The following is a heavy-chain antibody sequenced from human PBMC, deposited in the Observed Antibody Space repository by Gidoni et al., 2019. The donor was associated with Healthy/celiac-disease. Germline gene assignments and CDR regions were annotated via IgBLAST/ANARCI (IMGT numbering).Heavy chain of an antibody. CDR2: IWYDGSNK. V-gene: IGHV3-33*01. CDR3: ARGPSYGDPRHFDY. J-gene: IGHJ4*02. CDR1: GFTFSSYG. D-gene: IGHD4-17*01. Sequence: QVPLVESGGGVVQPGRSLRLSCAASGFTFSSYGMHWVRQAPGKGLEWVAVIWYDGSNKYYANSVKGRFTISRDNSKNTLYLQMNSLRAEDTAVYYCARGPSYGDPRHFDYWGQGTLVTVSS.